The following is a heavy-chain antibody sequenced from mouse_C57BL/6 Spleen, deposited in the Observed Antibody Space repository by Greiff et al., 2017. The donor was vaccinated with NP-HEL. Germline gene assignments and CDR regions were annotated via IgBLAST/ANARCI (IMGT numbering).Heavy chain of an antibody. D-gene: IGHD2-4*01. CDR2: IDPETGGT. Sequence: VQLQQSGAELVRPGASVTLSCKASGYTFTDYEMHWVKQTPVHGLEWIGAIDPETGGTAYNQKFKGKAILTADKSSSTAYMELRSLTSEDSAVYYCTRWDYPWFAYWGQGTLVTVSA. J-gene: IGHJ3*01. CDR1: GYTFTDYE. CDR3: TRWDYPWFAY. V-gene: IGHV1-15*01.